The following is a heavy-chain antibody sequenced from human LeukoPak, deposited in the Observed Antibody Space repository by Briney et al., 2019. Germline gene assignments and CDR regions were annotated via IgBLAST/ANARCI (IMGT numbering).Heavy chain of an antibody. V-gene: IGHV4-59*08. J-gene: IGHJ4*02. Sequence: RSSETLSLTCSVSGGSMNSYYWSGIRQSPGKGLEWIGYIYYSGSTNYNPSLKSRVTISVDTSKNQFSLKLSSVTAADTAVYYCARHVWLQPFDYWGQGTLVTVSS. CDR1: GGSMNSYY. CDR3: ARHVWLQPFDY. CDR2: IYYSGST. D-gene: IGHD3-9*01.